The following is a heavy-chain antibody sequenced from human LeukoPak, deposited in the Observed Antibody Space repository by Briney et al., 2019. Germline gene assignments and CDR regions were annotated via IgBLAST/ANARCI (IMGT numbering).Heavy chain of an antibody. Sequence: PGGSLRLSCAASGFTFSSYAMHWVRQAPGKGLEWVAVISYDGSNKYYADSVKGRFTISRDNSKNTLYLQMNSLRAEDTAVYYCAKAQYSSSHHDAFDIWGQGTMVTVSS. CDR1: GFTFSSYA. CDR2: ISYDGSNK. CDR3: AKAQYSSSHHDAFDI. D-gene: IGHD6-13*01. V-gene: IGHV3-30-3*01. J-gene: IGHJ3*02.